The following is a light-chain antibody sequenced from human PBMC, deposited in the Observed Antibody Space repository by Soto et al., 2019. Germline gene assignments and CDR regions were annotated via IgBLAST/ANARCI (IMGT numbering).Light chain of an antibody. CDR1: HRVSSY. CDR2: ATS. J-gene: IGKJ4*01. CDR3: KQYNNWPLT. V-gene: IGKV3-15*01. Sequence: EIVLTQSPGTLSLSPGARATLSCRASHRVSSYLAWYQQKPGQAPRLLIFATSTRATGIPARFSGSGSGTEFTLTISSLQSEEFAVYYCKQYNNWPLTVGGGTKVDIK.